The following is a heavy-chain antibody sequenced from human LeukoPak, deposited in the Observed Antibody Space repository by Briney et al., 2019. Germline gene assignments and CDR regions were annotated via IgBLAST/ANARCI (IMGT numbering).Heavy chain of an antibody. CDR3: ARDPSLSGSLVTVDY. J-gene: IGHJ4*02. Sequence: GGSLRLSCAASGFTFSDYYMSWIRQAPGKGLEWVSYISSSGTTIYYADSVKGRFTISRDNAKNSLYLQMNSLRAEDTAVYYCARDPSLSGSLVTVDYRGQGTLVTVSS. V-gene: IGHV3-11*04. D-gene: IGHD1-26*01. CDR1: GFTFSDYY. CDR2: ISSSGTTI.